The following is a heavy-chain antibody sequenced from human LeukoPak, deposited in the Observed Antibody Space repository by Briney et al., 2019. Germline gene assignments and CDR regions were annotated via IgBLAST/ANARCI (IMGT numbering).Heavy chain of an antibody. CDR1: GYTFTSYD. CDR2: IIPIFGTA. V-gene: IGHV1-69*13. Sequence: VASVKVSCKASGYTFTSYDINWVRQAPGQGLEWMGGIIPIFGTANYAQKFQGRVTITADESTSTAYMELSSLRSEDTAVYYCARAESPSTYCSSTSCYYFDYWGQGTLVTVSS. D-gene: IGHD2-2*01. J-gene: IGHJ4*02. CDR3: ARAESPSTYCSSTSCYYFDY.